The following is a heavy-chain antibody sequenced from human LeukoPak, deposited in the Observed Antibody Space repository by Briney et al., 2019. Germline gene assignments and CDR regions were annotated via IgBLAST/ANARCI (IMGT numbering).Heavy chain of an antibody. J-gene: IGHJ4*02. D-gene: IGHD1-1*01. V-gene: IGHV3-23*01. CDR1: GFTFNKHA. CDR3: AKGIGRTCSRGNVFDS. CDR2: VSDSGTST. Sequence: PGGSLRLSCAATGFTFNKHAMGWLRQAPGKGLEWVSDVSDSGTSTCYADSVKGRFAISRDNSKNTLYLQMSSLRGEDTAVYHCAKGIGRTCSRGNVFDSWGQGTLVTVSS.